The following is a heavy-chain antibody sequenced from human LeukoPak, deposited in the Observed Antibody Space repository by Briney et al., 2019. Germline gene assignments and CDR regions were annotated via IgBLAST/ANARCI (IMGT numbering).Heavy chain of an antibody. D-gene: IGHD1-26*01. V-gene: IGHV3-48*01. CDR2: ISSSSSTI. Sequence: GGSLRLSCAASGFTFSSYEMNWVRQAPGKGLEWVSYISSSSSTIYYADSVKGRFTISRDNSKNTLYLQMNSLRAEDTAVYYCAREGSGSSYYFDYWGQGTLVTVSS. CDR3: AREGSGSSYYFDY. CDR1: GFTFSSYE. J-gene: IGHJ4*02.